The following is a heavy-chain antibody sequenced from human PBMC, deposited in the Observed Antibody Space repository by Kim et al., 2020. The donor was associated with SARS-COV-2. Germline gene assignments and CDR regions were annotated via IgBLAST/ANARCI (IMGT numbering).Heavy chain of an antibody. J-gene: IGHJ4*02. CDR3: ARLQASYYYDSSGYHDY. V-gene: IGHV5-51*01. Sequence: VESLKISCKGSGYSFTSYWIGWVRQMPGKGLEWMGIIYPGDSDTRYSPSFQGQVTISADKSIITAYLQWSSLKASDTAMYYCARLQASYYYDSSGYHDYWGQGTLVTVSS. CDR2: IYPGDSDT. CDR1: GYSFTSYW. D-gene: IGHD3-22*01.